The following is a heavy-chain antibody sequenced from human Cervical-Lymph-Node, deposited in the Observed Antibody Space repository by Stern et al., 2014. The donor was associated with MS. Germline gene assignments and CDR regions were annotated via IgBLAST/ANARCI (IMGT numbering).Heavy chain of an antibody. CDR1: GGTFSSYT. Sequence: QVQLVQSGAEVKKPGSSGKVSCKASGGTFSSYTISWVRQAPGQGLEWMGRIIPILGIANYAQKFQGRVTITADKSTSTAYMELSSLRSEDTAVYYCATNPGDYGDYYYYGMDVWGQGTTVTVSS. V-gene: IGHV1-69*02. D-gene: IGHD4-17*01. CDR3: ATNPGDYGDYYYYGMDV. CDR2: IIPILGIA. J-gene: IGHJ6*02.